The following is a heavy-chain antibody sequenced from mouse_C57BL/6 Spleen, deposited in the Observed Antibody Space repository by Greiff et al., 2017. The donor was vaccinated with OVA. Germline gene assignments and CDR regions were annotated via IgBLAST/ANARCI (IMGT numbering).Heavy chain of an antibody. Sequence: VQLQQSGPELVRPGVSVKLSCTGSGFTFTDYAMYWVQQGHAKSLEWIGFISTYYGAVCYAQTVKDKATMTVDKSSSTDSMELARLTSEDSAVDYWARYGNGWYFEVWGKGTTVTVSS. V-gene: IGHV1-67*01. CDR1: GFTFTDYA. J-gene: IGHJ1*03. CDR2: ISTYYGAV. D-gene: IGHD2-1*01. CDR3: ARYGNGWYFEV.